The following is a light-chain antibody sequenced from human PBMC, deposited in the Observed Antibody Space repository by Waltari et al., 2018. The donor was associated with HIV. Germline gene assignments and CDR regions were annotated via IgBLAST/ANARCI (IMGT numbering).Light chain of an antibody. CDR2: KAS. V-gene: IGKV1-5*03. J-gene: IGKJ5*01. Sequence: IQMTQSPSTLSSSVGDRVTITCRASQNICSWLAWYQKKPGKAPKLLIYKASSLESGVPSRCSGSGSGTEFTLTISSLQPDDFATYYCQHYSSYCTFGQGTRLEIK. CDR3: QHYSSYCT. CDR1: QNICSW.